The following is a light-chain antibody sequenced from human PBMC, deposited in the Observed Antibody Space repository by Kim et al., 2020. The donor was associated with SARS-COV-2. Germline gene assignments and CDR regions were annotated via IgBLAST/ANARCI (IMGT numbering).Light chain of an antibody. V-gene: IGLV3-27*01. J-gene: IGLJ3*02. CDR3: YSAADNNLV. CDR2: KDT. Sequence: SVSPGQTARITCAGDVLAKKYARCFQQKPGQAPVLVLYKDTERPSGIPERFSGSSSGTTVTLTISGAQVEDEADYYCYSAADNNLVFGGGTQLTVL. CDR1: VLAKKY.